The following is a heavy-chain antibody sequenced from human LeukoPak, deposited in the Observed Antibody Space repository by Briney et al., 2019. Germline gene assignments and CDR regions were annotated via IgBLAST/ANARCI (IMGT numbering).Heavy chain of an antibody. Sequence: SETLSLTCTVSGGSISSYYWSWIRQPPGKGLEWIGYIYYSGSTNYNPSLKSRVTISVDTSKNQFSLKLSSVTAADTAVYYCARGRSPRPFDIWGQGTMVTVSS. V-gene: IGHV4-59*01. J-gene: IGHJ3*02. CDR3: ARGRSPRPFDI. CDR2: IYYSGST. CDR1: GGSISSYY.